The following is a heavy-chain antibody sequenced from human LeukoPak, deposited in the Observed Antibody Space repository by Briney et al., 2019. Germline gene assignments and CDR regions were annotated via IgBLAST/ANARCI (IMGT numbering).Heavy chain of an antibody. CDR3: ARADIVVVPAADIDY. J-gene: IGHJ4*02. D-gene: IGHD2-2*01. CDR2: ISAYNGNT. V-gene: IGHV1-18*01. CDR1: GYTFTSYG. Sequence: ASVKVSCKASGYTFTSYGISWVRQAPGQGLEWVGWISAYNGNTNYAQKLQGRVTMTTDTSTSTAYMELRSLRSDDTAVYYCARADIVVVPAADIDYWGQGTLVTVSS.